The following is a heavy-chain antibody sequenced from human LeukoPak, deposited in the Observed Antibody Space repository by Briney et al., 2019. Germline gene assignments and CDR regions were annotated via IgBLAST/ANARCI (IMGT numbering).Heavy chain of an antibody. CDR3: ARPLRFLEWFWFDP. V-gene: IGHV5-51*01. CDR2: IYPGDSDT. J-gene: IGHJ5*02. CDR1: GYSFTSYW. D-gene: IGHD3-3*01. Sequence: GESLKISCKASGYSFTSYWIVWVRQMPGKGLEWTGIIYPGDSDTRYSPSFQGQVTISADKSISTAYLQWSSLKASDTAMYYCARPLRFLEWFWFDPWGQGTLVTVSS.